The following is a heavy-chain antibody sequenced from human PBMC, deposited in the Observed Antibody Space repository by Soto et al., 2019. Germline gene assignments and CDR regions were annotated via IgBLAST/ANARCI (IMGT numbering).Heavy chain of an antibody. CDR1: GYSFPSYY. CDR2: IYPGDSDT. Sequence: GESLKISCKGSGYSFPSYYLAWVRQVPGKGLEWMAIIYPGDSDTKYSPSFQGQVTISVDKSITTTYLRWSSLKASDTATYYCARHAGDATGSYSNWFDSWGQGTLVTVSS. CDR3: ARHAGDATGSYSNWFDS. D-gene: IGHD3-9*01. V-gene: IGHV5-51*01. J-gene: IGHJ5*01.